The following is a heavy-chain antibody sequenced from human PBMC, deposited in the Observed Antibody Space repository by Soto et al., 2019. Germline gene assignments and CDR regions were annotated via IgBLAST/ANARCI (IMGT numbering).Heavy chain of an antibody. J-gene: IGHJ4*02. V-gene: IGHV2-5*02. Sequence: QITLKESGPTLVKPTQTLTLTCTFSGFSLSTSGVGVGWIRQPPGKALEWLALIYWDDDKRYSPSLKSRLTISRATSKSQVVLTMTNIDPVDIPTYSCAHSLIPNWGSRGAFDDWGKGTLVTVSS. CDR3: AHSLIPNWGSRGAFDD. CDR1: GFSLSTSGVG. CDR2: IYWDDDK. D-gene: IGHD7-27*01.